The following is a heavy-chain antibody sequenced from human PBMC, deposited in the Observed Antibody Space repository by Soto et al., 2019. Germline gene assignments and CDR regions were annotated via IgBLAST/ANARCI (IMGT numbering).Heavy chain of an antibody. J-gene: IGHJ3*02. Sequence: SETLSLTCTASGGPISSYYWSWIRQPPGKGLEWIGYIYYSGSTNYNPSLKSRVTISVDTSKNQFSLKLSSVTAADTAVYYCAKTAWNYDAFDIWGQGTMVTVSS. CDR2: IYYSGST. V-gene: IGHV4-59*01. CDR3: AKTAWNYDAFDI. D-gene: IGHD1-7*01. CDR1: GGPISSYY.